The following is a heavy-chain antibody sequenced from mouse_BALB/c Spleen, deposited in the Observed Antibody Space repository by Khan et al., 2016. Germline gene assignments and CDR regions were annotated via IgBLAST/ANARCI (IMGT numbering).Heavy chain of an antibody. CDR2: INTYTGEP. V-gene: IGHV9-3-1*01. Sequence: QIQLVQSGPELKKPGETVKISCKASGYTFTNYGMNWVKQAPGKGLKWMGWINTYTGEPTYADDFKGRFAFSLDTSASTAYLQINNLKNEDTATYCCDRPDYGSSRGFAYWGQGTRVTVSA. D-gene: IGHD1-1*01. CDR3: DRPDYGSSRGFAY. CDR1: GYTFTNYG. J-gene: IGHJ3*01.